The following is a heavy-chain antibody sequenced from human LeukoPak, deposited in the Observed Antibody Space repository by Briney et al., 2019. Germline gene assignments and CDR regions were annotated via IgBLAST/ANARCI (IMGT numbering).Heavy chain of an antibody. J-gene: IGHJ4*02. CDR1: GFTFDDYV. CDR2: ISGDGGAT. CDR3: AKGGYTYGGRLFDY. D-gene: IGHD5-18*01. Sequence: GGSLRLSCVASGFTFDDYVMHWVRQAPGKGLEWVSFISGDGGATYYADSAKGRFTISRDNGRKSLYLQMDSLRTEDTALYYCAKGGYTYGGRLFDYWGQGTLVTVSS. V-gene: IGHV3-43*02.